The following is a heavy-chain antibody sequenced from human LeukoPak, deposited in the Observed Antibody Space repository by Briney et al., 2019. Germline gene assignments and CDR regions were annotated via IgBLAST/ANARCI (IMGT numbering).Heavy chain of an antibody. CDR3: ARVFDSGSQAYFYYMDV. J-gene: IGHJ6*03. V-gene: IGHV4-59*01. D-gene: IGHD3-10*01. Sequence: SETLSLTCNVSGGSIRGYYWSWIRQPPGKGLEWIGYIYSSGSTNYNPSLKSRVTMSVDTSKNQFSLKVSSVTTADTAVYYCARVFDSGSQAYFYYMDVWGRGTTVTISS. CDR1: GGSIRGYY. CDR2: IYSSGST.